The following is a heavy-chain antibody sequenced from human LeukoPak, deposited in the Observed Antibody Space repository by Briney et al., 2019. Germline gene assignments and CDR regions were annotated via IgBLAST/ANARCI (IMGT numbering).Heavy chain of an antibody. CDR1: GFSLSRFG. D-gene: IGHD4/OR15-4a*01. Sequence: GGSLRLSCVASGFSLSRFGMHWVRQAPGKGLEWVSFVRYDGSSQHYADSVKGRFTISRDNSKNILYLQMHSLRVEDTAIYFCARDPGAFPYFFDNWGQGTLVTVSS. CDR2: VRYDGSSQ. J-gene: IGHJ4*02. V-gene: IGHV3-30*02. CDR3: ARDPGAFPYFFDN.